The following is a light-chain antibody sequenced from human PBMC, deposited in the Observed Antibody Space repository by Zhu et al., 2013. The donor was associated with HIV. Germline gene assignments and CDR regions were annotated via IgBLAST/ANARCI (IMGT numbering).Light chain of an antibody. J-gene: IGLJ2*01. V-gene: IGLV3-21*04. CDR2: DDS. Sequence: SYELTQPPSVSVAPGKTARITCGGHSIGSKSVHWYQQKPGQAPVLVIYDDSDRPSGIPDRFSGSNSGNTATLTISRVEAGDEADYYCQVWDISSDHVLFGGGTKLTVL. CDR3: QVWDISSDHVL. CDR1: SIGSKS.